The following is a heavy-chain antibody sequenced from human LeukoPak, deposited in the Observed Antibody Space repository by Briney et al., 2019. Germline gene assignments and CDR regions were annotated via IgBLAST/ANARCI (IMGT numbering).Heavy chain of an antibody. J-gene: IGHJ6*03. Sequence: GGSLRLSCAASGFTFSSYGMHWVRQAPGKGLEWVASIRNDGSSRYYADSMKGRITISRDNSENTRYLQINSLRPEDTALYYCAKDIGYSTNYYYMDVWGRGTTVTVSS. CDR3: AKDIGYSTNYYYMDV. V-gene: IGHV3-30*02. D-gene: IGHD4-11*01. CDR1: GFTFSSYG. CDR2: IRNDGSSR.